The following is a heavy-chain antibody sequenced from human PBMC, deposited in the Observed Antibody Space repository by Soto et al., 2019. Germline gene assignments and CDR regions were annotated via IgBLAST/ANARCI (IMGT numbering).Heavy chain of an antibody. CDR2: ISGSGGST. CDR1: GFTFSSYA. Sequence: GGSLRLSCAASGFTFSSYAMSWVRQAPGKGLEWVSAISGSGGSTYYADAVKGRFTISRDNSKNTLYLQMNSLRAEDTAVYYCAHPHRAYYYYYMDVWGKGTTVTVSS. CDR3: AHPHRAYYYYYMDV. V-gene: IGHV3-23*01. J-gene: IGHJ6*03.